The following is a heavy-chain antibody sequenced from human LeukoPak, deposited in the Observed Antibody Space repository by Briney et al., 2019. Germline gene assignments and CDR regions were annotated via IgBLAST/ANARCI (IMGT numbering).Heavy chain of an antibody. CDR2: INHSGST. CDR3: ARGSLAAAGTSNVYYYYYGMDV. J-gene: IGHJ6*02. V-gene: IGHV4-34*01. D-gene: IGHD6-13*01. Sequence: PSETLSLTCAVYGGSFSGYYWSWIRQPPGKGLERIGEINHSGSTNYNPSLKSRVTISVDTSKNQFSLKLSSVTAADTAVYYCARGSLAAAGTSNVYYYYYGMDVWGQGTTVTVSS. CDR1: GGSFSGYY.